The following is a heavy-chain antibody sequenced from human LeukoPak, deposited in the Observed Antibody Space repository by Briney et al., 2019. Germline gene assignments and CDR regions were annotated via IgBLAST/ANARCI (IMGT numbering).Heavy chain of an antibody. D-gene: IGHD3-9*01. CDR2: IYYSEVT. CDR1: GGSISSSGYY. V-gene: IGHV4-39*01. Sequence: SETLSLTCTVSGGSISSSGYYWGWIRQPPGKGLQWIRNIYYSEVTKYNPSLMSRVAISVDTSKNQFSLKLSSVTATGTAVYYCARVGRHYDILTGYSPGAFDIWGQGTMVTVSS. J-gene: IGHJ3*02. CDR3: ARVGRHYDILTGYSPGAFDI.